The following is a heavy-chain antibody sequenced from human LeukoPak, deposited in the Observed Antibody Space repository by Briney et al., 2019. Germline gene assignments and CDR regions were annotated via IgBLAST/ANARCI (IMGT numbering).Heavy chain of an antibody. V-gene: IGHV4-38-2*02. CDR1: GYSISSGYY. D-gene: IGHD2-8*01. CDR2: IYHSGST. Sequence: PSGTLSLTCTVSGYSISSGYYWGWIRQPPGKGLEWIGSIYHSGSTYYNPALKSRVTISVDTSKNQFSLNLSSVTAADTAVYYCVGINGVDFNYWDQGTLVTVSS. J-gene: IGHJ4*02. CDR3: VGINGVDFNY.